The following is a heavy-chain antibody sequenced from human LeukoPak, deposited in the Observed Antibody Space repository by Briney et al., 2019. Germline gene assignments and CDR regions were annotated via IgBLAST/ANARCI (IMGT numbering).Heavy chain of an antibody. CDR2: IYYSGST. CDR1: GGSISSNSYY. CDR3: ARDPNGWFGELFFEGWFDP. J-gene: IGHJ5*02. D-gene: IGHD3-10*01. V-gene: IGHV4-39*02. Sequence: SETLSLTCAVSGGSISSNSYYWGWIRQPPGKGLEWIGSIYYSGSTYYNPSLKSRVTISVDTSKSQFSLKLSSVTAADTAVYYCARDPNGWFGELFFEGWFDPWGQGTLVTVSS.